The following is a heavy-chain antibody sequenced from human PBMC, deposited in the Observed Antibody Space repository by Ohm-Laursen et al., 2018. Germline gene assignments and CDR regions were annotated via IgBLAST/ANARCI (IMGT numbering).Heavy chain of an antibody. V-gene: IGHV3-74*01. CDR2: ISNNGSSR. D-gene: IGHD2/OR15-2a*01. CDR1: GFTFSDYW. J-gene: IGHJ4*02. CDR3: AKARAVSYFDY. Sequence: SLRLSCAASGFTFSDYWMHWVRQAPGKGLVWVSRISNNGSSRNYADSVKGRFTISRDNAKNTLYLQMNSLRAEDTAVYYCAKARAVSYFDYWGQGTLVTVSS.